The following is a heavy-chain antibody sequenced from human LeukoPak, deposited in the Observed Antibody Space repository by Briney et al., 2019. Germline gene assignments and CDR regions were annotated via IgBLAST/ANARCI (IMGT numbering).Heavy chain of an antibody. J-gene: IGHJ4*02. D-gene: IGHD2-8*02. Sequence: NPSETLSLTCTVSGGSISSYYWSWIRQPPGKGLEWIAYISDIGSINYNPSLKSRVTISLDTSKNQFSLKLSSVTAADTAVYYCAGHHPRNTVDFWGQGTVVTVSS. CDR1: GGSISSYY. CDR2: ISDIGSI. CDR3: AGHHPRNTVDF. V-gene: IGHV4-59*08.